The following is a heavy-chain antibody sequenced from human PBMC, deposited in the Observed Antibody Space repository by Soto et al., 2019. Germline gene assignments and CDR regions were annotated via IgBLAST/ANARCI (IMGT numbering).Heavy chain of an antibody. CDR2: IYYSGST. CDR3: ARGALDY. J-gene: IGHJ4*02. D-gene: IGHD3-16*01. CDR1: GGSISSYD. V-gene: IGHV4-59*08. Sequence: SETLSLTCTVSGGSISSYDWSWIRQSPGKGLEWIGYIYYSGSTNYNPSLKSRVTISVDTSKNQFSLKLSSVTAADTAVYYCARGALDYWGQGTLVTVSS.